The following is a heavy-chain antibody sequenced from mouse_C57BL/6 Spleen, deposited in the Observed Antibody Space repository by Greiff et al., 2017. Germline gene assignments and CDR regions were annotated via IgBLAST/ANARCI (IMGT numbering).Heavy chain of an antibody. CDR3: ARVGLLYAMDY. CDR1: GYAFSSYW. J-gene: IGHJ4*01. CDR2: FYPGDGDT. V-gene: IGHV1-80*01. Sequence: QVQLKQSGAELVKPGASVKISCKASGYAFSSYWMNWVKQRTGKGLEWIGQFYPGDGDTTYNGKLKGKATLTADTSSSTAYMQLFSRTSEDSAVYFVARVGLLYAMDYWGQGTSVTVSS.